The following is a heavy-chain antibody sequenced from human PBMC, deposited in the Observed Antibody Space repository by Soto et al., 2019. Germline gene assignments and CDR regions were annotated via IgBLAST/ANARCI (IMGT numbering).Heavy chain of an antibody. D-gene: IGHD2-8*02. CDR2: IYYSGST. J-gene: IGHJ4*02. V-gene: IGHV4-39*07. Sequence: SETLSLTCTVSGGSVRSSTYYWGWIRQSPGKGLEWIGSIYYSGSTNYNPSLKSRVTISVDTSKNQFSLKLTSVTAADTAVYYCARDKITGLFDYWGQGTLVTRLL. CDR1: GGSVRSSTYY. CDR3: ARDKITGLFDY.